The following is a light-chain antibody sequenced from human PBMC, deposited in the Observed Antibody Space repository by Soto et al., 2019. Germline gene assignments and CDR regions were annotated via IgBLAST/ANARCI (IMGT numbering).Light chain of an antibody. CDR1: QSISSW. CDR2: KAS. CDR3: EHYNSYSLT. V-gene: IGKV1-5*03. Sequence: DIQMTQSPSTLSASVGDRVTITCRASQSISSWLAWYQQKPGKAPKLLIYKASSLESGVPSRFSGSGSGKKFTLTISSLQPDDVAAYYCEHYNSYSLTFGQGTKVEIK. J-gene: IGKJ1*01.